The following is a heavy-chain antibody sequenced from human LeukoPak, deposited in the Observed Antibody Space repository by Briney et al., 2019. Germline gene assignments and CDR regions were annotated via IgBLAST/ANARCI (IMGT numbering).Heavy chain of an antibody. CDR3: ARGFRVVDDAFDI. D-gene: IGHD3-22*01. J-gene: IGHJ3*02. CDR1: GDSVSSNSAA. V-gene: IGHV6-1*01. CDR2: TYYRSKWYN. Sequence: SQTLSLTCAISGDSVSSNSAAWNWIRQSPSRGLEWLGRTYYRSKWYNDYAVSAKSRITINPDTSKNQFSLQLNSVTPGDTAVYXXARGFRVVDDAFDIWGQGTMVTVSS.